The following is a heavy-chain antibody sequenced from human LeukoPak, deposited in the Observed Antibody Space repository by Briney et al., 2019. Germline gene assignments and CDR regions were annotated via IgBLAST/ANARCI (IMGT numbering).Heavy chain of an antibody. Sequence: GGSLRLSCAASGFTFTDAWLSWVRQAPGKGLEWVGRIKNGGTTDYAAPVEGRFTISRDDSKATLYLQMNSLKTEDTAMHYCTTVSHFYLGGQGTLVTVSS. D-gene: IGHD2/OR15-2a*01. CDR1: GFTFTDAW. CDR3: TTVSHFYL. V-gene: IGHV3-15*01. CDR2: IKNGGTT. J-gene: IGHJ4*02.